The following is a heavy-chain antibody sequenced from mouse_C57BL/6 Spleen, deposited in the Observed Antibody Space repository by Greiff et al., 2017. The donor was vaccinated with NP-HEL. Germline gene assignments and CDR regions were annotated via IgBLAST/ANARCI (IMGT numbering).Heavy chain of an antibody. J-gene: IGHJ3*01. CDR3: ARHEGGGLLRAGTWFAY. D-gene: IGHD1-1*01. CDR2: FYPGSGSI. Sequence: QVHVKQSGAELVKPGASVKLSCKASGYTFTEYTIHWVKQRSGQGLEWIGWFYPGSGSIKYNEKFKDKATLTADKSSSTVYMERSRLTSEDSAVYFGARHEGGGLLRAGTWFAYWGQGTLVTVSA. V-gene: IGHV1-62-2*01. CDR1: GYTFTEYT.